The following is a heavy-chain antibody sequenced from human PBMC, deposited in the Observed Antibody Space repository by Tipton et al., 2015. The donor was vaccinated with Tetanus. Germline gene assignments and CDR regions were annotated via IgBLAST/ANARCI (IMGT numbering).Heavy chain of an antibody. D-gene: IGHD6-6*01. CDR2: IYPGDSET. CDR3: ARGRRSSSTDAFDV. Sequence: VQLVQSGAEVKQPGESLRISCAISGYGFYDHWIGWVRQMPGKGLECMGIIYPGDSETRYSPSFQGQVTISADKSITPAFLSWNTLQASDTAIYFCARGRRSSSTDAFDVWGQGTMVTVSS. CDR1: GYGFYDHW. V-gene: IGHV5-51*01. J-gene: IGHJ3*01.